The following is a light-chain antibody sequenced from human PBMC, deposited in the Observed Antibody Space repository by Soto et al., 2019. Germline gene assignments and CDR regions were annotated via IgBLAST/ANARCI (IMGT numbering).Light chain of an antibody. V-gene: IGKV3-20*01. CDR1: QSVSSSY. CDR3: QQYGSSPYT. J-gene: IGKJ2*01. Sequence: EIVLTQSPGTLSLSPGERATLSCRASQSVSSSYLAWYQQKPGQAPRLLIYGASSRATGIPDRFSGSGSGTDFNLTISRLEPEDFAVYYCQQYGSSPYTFGRGTKLEIK. CDR2: GAS.